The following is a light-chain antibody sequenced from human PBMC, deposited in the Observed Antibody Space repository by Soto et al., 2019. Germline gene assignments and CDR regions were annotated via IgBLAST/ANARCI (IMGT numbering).Light chain of an antibody. Sequence: EIVMTQSPATLSVSPGERDTLSCRASQSVSSNLAWYHQKPDQAPRLLIYGASTRATGIPARFSGSGSGTVFTLTISSLQAEDFAVYYCQQSNDSPPVTFGQGTKVDI. J-gene: IGKJ1*01. CDR3: QQSNDSPPVT. CDR2: GAS. V-gene: IGKV3-15*01. CDR1: QSVSSN.